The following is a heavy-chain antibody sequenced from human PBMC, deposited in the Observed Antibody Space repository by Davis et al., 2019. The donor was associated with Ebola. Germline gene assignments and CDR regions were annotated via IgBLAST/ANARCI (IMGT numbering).Heavy chain of an antibody. Sequence: SETLSLTCTVSGGSISSSSYYWGWIRQPPGKGLEWIGSIYYSGSTYYNPSLKSRVTISVDTSKNQFSLKLSSVTAADTAVYYCARRKRYCSGGSCYHSTIDYWGQGTLVTVSS. CDR2: IYYSGST. CDR3: ARRKRYCSGGSCYHSTIDY. J-gene: IGHJ4*02. V-gene: IGHV4-39*01. D-gene: IGHD2-15*01. CDR1: GGSISSSSYY.